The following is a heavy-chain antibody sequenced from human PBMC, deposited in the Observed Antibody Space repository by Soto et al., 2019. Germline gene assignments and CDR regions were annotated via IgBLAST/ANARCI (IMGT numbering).Heavy chain of an antibody. Sequence: SETLSLTCTVSGGSISSGGHYWSWIRQHPGKGLEWIGYIYYSGSTYYNPSLKSRVTISVDTSKNQFSLKLSSVTAADTAVYYCARVGYDILTGDNWFDPWGQGTLVTVSS. CDR1: GGSISSGGHY. CDR2: IYYSGST. V-gene: IGHV4-31*03. CDR3: ARVGYDILTGDNWFDP. D-gene: IGHD3-9*01. J-gene: IGHJ5*02.